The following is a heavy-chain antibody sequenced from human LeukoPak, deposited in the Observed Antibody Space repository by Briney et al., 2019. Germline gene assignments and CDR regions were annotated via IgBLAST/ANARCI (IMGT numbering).Heavy chain of an antibody. Sequence: GGSLRLSCAASGFTFSSTWMHWVRQAPGKGLVWVSHINSDETTTYADSVKGRFTISRDNSKNTLYLQMNSLRAEDTAVFYCARGDIASRSPYFDYWGQGTLVTVSS. CDR3: ARGDIASRSPYFDY. V-gene: IGHV3-74*01. D-gene: IGHD5-12*01. CDR2: INSDETT. CDR1: GFTFSSTW. J-gene: IGHJ4*02.